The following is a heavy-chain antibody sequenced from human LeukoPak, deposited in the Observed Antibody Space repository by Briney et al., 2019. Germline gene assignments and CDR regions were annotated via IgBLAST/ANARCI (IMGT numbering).Heavy chain of an antibody. J-gene: IGHJ4*02. CDR2: ISAYNGNT. V-gene: IGHV1-18*01. D-gene: IGHD2-8*01. Sequence: ASVKVSCKASGYTFTSYGISWVRQAPGQGLEWMGWISAYNGNTNYAQKLQGRVTMTTDTSTSTAYMDLRSLRSDDTAVYYCARGDCTDGVCYRLHDYWGQGTLVTVSS. CDR1: GYTFTSYG. CDR3: ARGDCTDGVCYRLHDY.